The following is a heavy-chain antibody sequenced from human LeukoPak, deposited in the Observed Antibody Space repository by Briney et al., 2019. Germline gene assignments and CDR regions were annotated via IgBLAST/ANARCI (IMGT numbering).Heavy chain of an antibody. CDR2: ISSSSSYI. J-gene: IGHJ4*02. CDR3: ARETRGWSLLDFDY. V-gene: IGHV3-21*01. Sequence: KPGGSLRLSCAASGFTFSSYSMNWVRQAPGKGLEWVSSISSSSSYIYYADSVKGRFTVSRDNAKNSLYLQMNSLRAEDTAVYYCARETRGWSLLDFDYWGQGTLVTVSS. CDR1: GFTFSSYS. D-gene: IGHD6-19*01.